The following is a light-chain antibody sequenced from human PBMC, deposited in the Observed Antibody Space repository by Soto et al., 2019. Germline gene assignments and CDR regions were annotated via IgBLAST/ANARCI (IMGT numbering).Light chain of an antibody. J-gene: IGLJ3*02. CDR3: NSYTSSTTLV. Sequence: QSALTQPASVSGSPGQSITISCTGTSSDVGSYNYVSWYQQHPGKAPKLMIYEVSNRPSGVSNRFSGSKSGNTASLTISGLQAEDEADYYCNSYTSSTTLVVGGGTKLTVL. CDR2: EVS. V-gene: IGLV2-14*01. CDR1: SSDVGSYNY.